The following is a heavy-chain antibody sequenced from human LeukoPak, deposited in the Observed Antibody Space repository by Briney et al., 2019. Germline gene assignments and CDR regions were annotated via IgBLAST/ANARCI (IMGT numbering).Heavy chain of an antibody. D-gene: IGHD6-13*01. J-gene: IGHJ4*02. CDR2: MNPNSGNT. CDR1: VYTFTSYD. V-gene: IGHV1-8*01. Sequence: GASVTVSFKSSVYTFTSYDINWVRQATGQGLEWMGWMNPNSGNTGYAQKFQGRVTMTRNTSISTAYMELSSLRSEDTAVYYCARVTAAAGKVLIDYWGQGTLVTVSS. CDR3: ARVTAAAGKVLIDY.